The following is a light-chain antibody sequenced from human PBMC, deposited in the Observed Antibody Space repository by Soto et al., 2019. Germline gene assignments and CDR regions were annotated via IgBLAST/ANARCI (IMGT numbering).Light chain of an antibody. CDR3: KSYAGSNTYV. V-gene: IGLV2-8*01. Sequence: SGLTPPPSASWSPGQSVTISCTGTKNDIGVYDFVSWYQHHPGKAPRLIIYEVVQRPSGVPDRFSGSKSGNTASLTVSGLQAADQADYFCKSYAGSNTYVFGSGTKV. J-gene: IGLJ1*01. CDR2: EVV. CDR1: KNDIGVYDF.